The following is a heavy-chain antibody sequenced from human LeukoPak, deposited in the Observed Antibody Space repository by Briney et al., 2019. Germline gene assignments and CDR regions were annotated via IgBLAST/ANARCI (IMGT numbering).Heavy chain of an antibody. D-gene: IGHD3-22*01. CDR2: IYSGGST. V-gene: IGHV3-66*01. CDR3: ARVGGSSGYSYYYGMDV. CDR1: GFTVSSNY. J-gene: IGHJ6*02. Sequence: PGGSLRLSCAASGFTVSSNYMSWVRQAPGRGLEWVSVIYSGGSTYYPDSVRGRFTISRDNSKNTLYLQMNSMRAEDTAVYYCARVGGSSGYSYYYGMDVWGQGTTVTVSS.